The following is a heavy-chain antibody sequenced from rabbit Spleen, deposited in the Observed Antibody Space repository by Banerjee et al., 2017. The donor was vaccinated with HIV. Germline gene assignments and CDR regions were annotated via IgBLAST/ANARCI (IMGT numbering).Heavy chain of an antibody. CDR3: ARDGEDAGYDFDL. V-gene: IGHV1S47*01. Sequence: QEQLVESGGGLVQPGGSLKLSCKASGFDFSAYGVSWVRQAPGKGLEWIGYIDLVFGNTFYANWVNGRFTISSHNAQNTVFLQMTSLTVADTATYFCARDGEDAGYDFDLWGPGTLVTVS. CDR2: IDLVFGNT. CDR1: GFDFSAYG. J-gene: IGHJ4*01. D-gene: IGHD3-1*01.